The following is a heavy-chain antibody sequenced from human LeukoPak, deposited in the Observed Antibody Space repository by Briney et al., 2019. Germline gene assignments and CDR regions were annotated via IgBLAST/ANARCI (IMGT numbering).Heavy chain of an antibody. CDR2: ISGSGGST. V-gene: IGHV3-23*01. CDR3: AKGSQDCSSTSCYFLSGFDP. Sequence: GGSLRLSCAASGFTFSSYAMSWVRQAPGKGLEWVPAISGSGGSTYYADSVKGRFTISRDNSKNTLYLQMNSLRAEDTAVYYCAKGSQDCSSTSCYFLSGFDPWGQGTLVTVSS. J-gene: IGHJ5*02. D-gene: IGHD2-2*01. CDR1: GFTFSSYA.